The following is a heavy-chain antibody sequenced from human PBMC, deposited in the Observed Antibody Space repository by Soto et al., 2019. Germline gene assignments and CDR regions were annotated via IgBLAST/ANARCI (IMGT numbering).Heavy chain of an antibody. CDR2: IYYSGST. Sequence: HVQLQESGPGLVKPSETLSLPCTVYGGSIRSYYWSWIRQPPGKGLEWIGYIYYSGSTNYTPSLKSRVTISVDTAKNQFSLKLNSMTAADTAVYYCARHNYGSGRTYFDYWGQGPLVTVSS. CDR1: GGSIRSYY. V-gene: IGHV4-59*08. CDR3: ARHNYGSGRTYFDY. D-gene: IGHD3-10*01. J-gene: IGHJ4*02.